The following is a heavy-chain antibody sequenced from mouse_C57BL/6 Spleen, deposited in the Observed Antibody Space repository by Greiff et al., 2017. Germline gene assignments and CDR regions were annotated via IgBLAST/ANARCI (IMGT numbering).Heavy chain of an antibody. D-gene: IGHD1-1*01. V-gene: IGHV1-19*01. J-gene: IGHJ3*01. CDR2: INPYNGGT. CDR3: ARNYGSAWFAY. CDR1: GYTFTDYY. Sequence: EVKLMESGPVLVKPGASVKMSCKASGYTFTDYYMNWVKQSHGKSLEWIGVINPYNGGTSYNQKFKGKATLTVDKSSSTAYMELNSLTSEDSAVYYCARNYGSAWFAYWGQGTLVTVSA.